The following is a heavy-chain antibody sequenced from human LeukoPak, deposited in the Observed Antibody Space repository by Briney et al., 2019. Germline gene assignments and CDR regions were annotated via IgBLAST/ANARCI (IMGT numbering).Heavy chain of an antibody. CDR3: ARALGSSSWYKYFQH. V-gene: IGHV3-48*03. CDR2: ISSSGSTI. Sequence: GGSLRLSCAASGFTFSSYDMNWIRQAPGKGLEWVSYISSSGSTIYYADSVKGRFTISRDNAKNSLYLQMNSLRAEDTAVYYCARALGSSSWYKYFQHWGQGTLVTVSS. CDR1: GFTFSSYD. D-gene: IGHD6-13*01. J-gene: IGHJ1*01.